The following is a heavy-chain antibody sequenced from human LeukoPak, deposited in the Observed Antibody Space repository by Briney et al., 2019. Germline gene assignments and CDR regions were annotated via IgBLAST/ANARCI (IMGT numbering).Heavy chain of an antibody. D-gene: IGHD4-17*01. CDR3: AKDPNGDYVGAFDN. CDR1: AFTFSKYA. V-gene: IGHV3-23*01. Sequence: GGSLRLSCAPSAFTFSKYAMTWVRQAPGKGLEWVSSISAGAGNTYYADSVKGRFTISRDNSKDTLYLQMNSLRAEDTAVYYCAKDPNGDYVGAFDNWGQGTMVTVSS. CDR2: ISAGAGNT. J-gene: IGHJ3*02.